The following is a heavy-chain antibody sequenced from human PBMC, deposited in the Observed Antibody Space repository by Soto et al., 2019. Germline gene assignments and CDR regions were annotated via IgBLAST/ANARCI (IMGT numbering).Heavy chain of an antibody. CDR3: ARGGTILTLWFFDN. CDR2: ISGGGANT. CDR1: GFTFSSYA. Sequence: GGSLRLSCAASGFTFSSYAMSWVRQAPGKGLEWVSAISGGGANTYYADSVKGRFTISRDNSKDTLFLQMNSLRADDTAVYYCARGGTILTLWFFDNWGQGTLVTVSS. J-gene: IGHJ4*02. D-gene: IGHD2-21*01. V-gene: IGHV3-23*01.